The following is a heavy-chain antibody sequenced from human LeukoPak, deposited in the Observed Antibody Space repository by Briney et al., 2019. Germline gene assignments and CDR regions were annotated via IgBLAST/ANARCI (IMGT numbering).Heavy chain of an antibody. J-gene: IGHJ4*02. Sequence: GASVKVSCKASGYTFTSYGISWVRQAPGQGLEWMGWISAYNGNTNYAQKLQGRVTMTTDTSTSTAYMELSRLRSDDTAVYYCARVGKSVLMVYAINFDYWGQGTLVTVSP. CDR2: ISAYNGNT. CDR3: ARVGKSVLMVYAINFDY. CDR1: GYTFTSYG. V-gene: IGHV1-18*01. D-gene: IGHD2-8*01.